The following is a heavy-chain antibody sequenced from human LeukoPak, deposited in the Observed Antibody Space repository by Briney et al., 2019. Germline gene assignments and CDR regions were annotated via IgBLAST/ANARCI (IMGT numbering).Heavy chain of an antibody. CDR2: ISSSSSYI. D-gene: IGHD5-18*01. CDR1: GFTFSSYY. Sequence: GGSLRLSCAASGFTFSSYYMHWVRRAPRKGLEWVSSISSSSSYIYYADSVKGRFTISRDNAKNSLYLQMNSLRAEDTAVYYCARDEWAMVNYYYYYMDVWGKGTTVTVSS. V-gene: IGHV3-21*01. J-gene: IGHJ6*03. CDR3: ARDEWAMVNYYYYYMDV.